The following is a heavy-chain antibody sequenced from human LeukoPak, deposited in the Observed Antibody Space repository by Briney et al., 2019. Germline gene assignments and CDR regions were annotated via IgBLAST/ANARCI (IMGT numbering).Heavy chain of an antibody. Sequence: GGSLRLSCAASGFTFSSYSMNWVRQAPGKGLERVSYISSSSSTIYYADSVKGRFTISRDNAKNSLYLQMNSLRAEDTAVYYCARDAAAPGWLHRARYYFDYWGQGTLVTVSS. CDR1: GFTFSSYS. CDR3: ARDAAAPGWLHRARYYFDY. D-gene: IGHD5-12*01. CDR2: ISSSSSTI. V-gene: IGHV3-48*04. J-gene: IGHJ4*02.